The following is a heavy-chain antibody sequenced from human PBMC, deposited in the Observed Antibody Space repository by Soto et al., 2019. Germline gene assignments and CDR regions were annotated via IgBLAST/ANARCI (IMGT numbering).Heavy chain of an antibody. CDR3: AKGICSGGSCYIDYYGMDV. CDR1: GFTFSSYA. Sequence: GGSLRLSCAASGFTFSSYAMSWVRQAPGKGLEWVSAISGSGGSTYYADSVKGRFTISRDNSKNTLYLQMNSLRAEDTAVYYCAKGICSGGSCYIDYYGMDVWGQGTTVTVSS. V-gene: IGHV3-23*01. J-gene: IGHJ6*02. D-gene: IGHD2-15*01. CDR2: ISGSGGST.